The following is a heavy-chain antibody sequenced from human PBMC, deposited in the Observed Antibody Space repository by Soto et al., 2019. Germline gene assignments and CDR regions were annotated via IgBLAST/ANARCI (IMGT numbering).Heavy chain of an antibody. Sequence: GSLRLSCAASGFTFSSYVMTWVRQAPGKGLEWVSAISGSGDSTYYADSVKGRFTISRDDSKNTLYLQMNSLRAEDTAIYYCAKGSAVAGTGYYYYYDMDVWGQGTTVTVSS. CDR3: AKGSAVAGTGYYYYYDMDV. CDR1: GFTFSSYV. CDR2: ISGSGDST. D-gene: IGHD6-19*01. J-gene: IGHJ6*02. V-gene: IGHV3-23*01.